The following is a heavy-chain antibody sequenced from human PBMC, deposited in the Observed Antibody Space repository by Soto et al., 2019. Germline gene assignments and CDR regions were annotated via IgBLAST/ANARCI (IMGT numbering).Heavy chain of an antibody. V-gene: IGHV3-21*01. CDR3: VGPLTGKETMDV. Sequence: VVTLRLSCSAAGVSFDYYAMNCVRQAPGKGLXWAXSIXXSXXXXXHXXSVKGRFTISRDNARNSLYLQMNSLRVDDTAVYYWVGPLTGKETMDVGGQGSAVTASS. J-gene: IGHJ6*02. D-gene: IGHD7-27*01. CDR1: GVSFDYYA. CDR2: IXXSXXXX.